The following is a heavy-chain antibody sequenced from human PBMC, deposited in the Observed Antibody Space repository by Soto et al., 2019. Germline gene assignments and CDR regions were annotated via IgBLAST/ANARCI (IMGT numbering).Heavy chain of an antibody. CDR1: GYTFTSYG. J-gene: IGHJ6*02. V-gene: IGHV1-18*01. CDR3: ARVEYSSSWYYPYYYYGMDV. CDR2: ISAYNGNT. D-gene: IGHD6-13*01. Sequence: ASVKVSCKASGYTFTSYGISWVRQAPGQGLEWMGWISAYNGNTNYAQKLQGRVTMTTDTSTSTAYMELRSLRSDDTAVYYCARVEYSSSWYYPYYYYGMDVWGQRTTVTVSS.